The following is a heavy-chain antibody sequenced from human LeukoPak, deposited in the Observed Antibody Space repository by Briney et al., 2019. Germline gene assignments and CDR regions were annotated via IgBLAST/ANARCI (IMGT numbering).Heavy chain of an antibody. CDR3: ARDQAPTYYYDFWSGYIDY. Sequence: GGSLRLSCAASGFTFSSYWMSWVRQAPGKGLEWVANIKQDGSEKYYVDSVKGRFTISRDNAKNSLYLQMNSLRAEDTAVYYCARDQAPTYYYDFWSGYIDYWGQATLVTVSS. CDR2: IKQDGSEK. V-gene: IGHV3-7*01. D-gene: IGHD3-3*01. CDR1: GFTFSSYW. J-gene: IGHJ4*02.